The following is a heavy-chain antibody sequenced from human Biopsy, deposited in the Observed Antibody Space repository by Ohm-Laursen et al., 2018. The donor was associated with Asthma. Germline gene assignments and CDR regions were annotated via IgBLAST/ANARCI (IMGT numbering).Heavy chain of an antibody. D-gene: IGHD1-1*01. V-gene: IGHV3-30*01. CDR3: VRDGTDDAFDI. Sequence: SLRLSCSAFGFSFSNFAIHWVRQAPGKGLEWVGVISKGASTQDYADSVKGRFTMARDKSKNTLDLQMNSLREEDTAVYYCVRDGTDDAFDIWGQGTVVSVSS. CDR2: ISKGASTQ. CDR1: GFSFSNFA. J-gene: IGHJ3*02.